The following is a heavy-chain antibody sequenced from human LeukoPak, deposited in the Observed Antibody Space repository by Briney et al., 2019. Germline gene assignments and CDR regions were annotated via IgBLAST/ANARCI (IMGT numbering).Heavy chain of an antibody. CDR3: ARDQDYYDSSGSPNYYFDY. J-gene: IGHJ4*02. Sequence: GGSLRLSCAASGFTFSSYGMHWVRQAPGKGLEWVAVIWYDGSNKYYADSVKVRFTISRDNSKNTLYLQMNSLRAEDTAVYYCARDQDYYDSSGSPNYYFDYWGQGTLVTVSS. D-gene: IGHD3-22*01. V-gene: IGHV3-33*01. CDR1: GFTFSSYG. CDR2: IWYDGSNK.